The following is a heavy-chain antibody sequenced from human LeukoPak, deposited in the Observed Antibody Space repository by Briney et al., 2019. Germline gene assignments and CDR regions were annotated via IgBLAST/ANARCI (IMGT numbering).Heavy chain of an antibody. CDR1: GGSISSSNW. CDR2: IYYSGST. J-gene: IGHJ3*02. V-gene: IGHV4-39*01. Sequence: SETLSLTCAVSGGSISSSNWWSWVRQPPGKGLEWIGTIYYSGSTYYNPSLKSRVTISVGTSKNQFSLKLSSVTAADTAVYYCARHDSSGPYNAFDIWGQGTMVTVSS. CDR3: ARHDSSGPYNAFDI. D-gene: IGHD3-22*01.